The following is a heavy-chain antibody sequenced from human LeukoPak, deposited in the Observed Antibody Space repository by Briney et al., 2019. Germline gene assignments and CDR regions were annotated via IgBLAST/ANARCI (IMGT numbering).Heavy chain of an antibody. J-gene: IGHJ4*02. CDR1: GFTFSSYS. D-gene: IGHD4/OR15-4a*01. Sequence: GSLRLSCAASGFTFSSYSMNWVRQAPGKGLEWVSSISSSSSYIYYADSVKGRFTISRDNAKNSLYLQMNSLRAEDTAVYYCARDPVMTMVAPDYWGQGTLVTVSS. V-gene: IGHV3-21*01. CDR3: ARDPVMTMVAPDY. CDR2: ISSSSSYI.